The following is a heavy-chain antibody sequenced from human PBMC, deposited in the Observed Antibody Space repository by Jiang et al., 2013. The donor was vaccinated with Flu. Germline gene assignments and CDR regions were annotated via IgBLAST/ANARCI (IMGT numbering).Heavy chain of an antibody. J-gene: IGHJ6*04. CDR1: GDTFNNYA. Sequence: SGAEVKKPGSSVKVSCEASGDTFNNYAISWVRQAPGQGLEWMGRIIPIVGLTNYAQRLQGRVTITADKSTSTAYMELSSLKSEDTAVYYCARRRATIFGVVNNYYGMDVWGKGTTVTVSS. D-gene: IGHD3-3*01. V-gene: IGHV1-69*04. CDR2: IIPIVGLT. CDR3: ARRRATIFGVVNNYYGMDV.